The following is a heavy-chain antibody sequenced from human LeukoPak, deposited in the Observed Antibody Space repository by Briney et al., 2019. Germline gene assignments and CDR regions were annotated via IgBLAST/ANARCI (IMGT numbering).Heavy chain of an antibody. CDR3: ATGITGTLDY. J-gene: IGHJ4*02. D-gene: IGHD1-7*01. CDR1: GFTFTIYT. Sequence: GGSLRLSCAASGFTFTIYTMNWVRQAPGKGREWVSYISSSSSTIYYADSVKGRFTISRDNAKNSLYLQMNSLRAEDTAVYYCATGITGTLDYWGQGTLVTVSS. CDR2: ISSSSSTI. V-gene: IGHV3-48*04.